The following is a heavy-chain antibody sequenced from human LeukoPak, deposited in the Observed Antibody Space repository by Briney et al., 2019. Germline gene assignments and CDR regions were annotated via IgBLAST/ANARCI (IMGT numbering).Heavy chain of an antibody. CDR3: ASSTIIAAAGPGGY. D-gene: IGHD6-13*01. Sequence: GGSLRLSCAASGFTFSSYSMNWVRQAPGKGLEWVSSISSSSSYIYYADSVKGRFTISRDNAKNSLYLQMNSLRAEDTAVYYCASSTIIAAAGPGGYWGQGTLVTVSS. V-gene: IGHV3-21*01. CDR1: GFTFSSYS. CDR2: ISSSSSYI. J-gene: IGHJ4*02.